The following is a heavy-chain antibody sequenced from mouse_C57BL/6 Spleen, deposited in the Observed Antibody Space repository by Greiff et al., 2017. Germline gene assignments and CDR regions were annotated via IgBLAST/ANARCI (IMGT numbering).Heavy chain of an antibody. CDR3: ARDLTVVGEGAMDY. Sequence: EVKLVESGGGLVQSGRSLRLSCATSGFTFSDFYMEWVRQAPGKGLEWIAASRNKANDYTTEYSASVKGRFIVSRDTSQSILYLQMNALRAEDTAIYYCARDLTVVGEGAMDYWGQGTSVTVSS. J-gene: IGHJ4*01. CDR2: SRNKANDYTT. V-gene: IGHV7-1*01. CDR1: GFTFSDFY. D-gene: IGHD1-1*01.